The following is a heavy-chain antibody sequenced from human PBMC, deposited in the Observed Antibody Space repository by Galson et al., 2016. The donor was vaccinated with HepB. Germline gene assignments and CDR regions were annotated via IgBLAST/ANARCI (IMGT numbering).Heavy chain of an antibody. CDR1: GYTFTTYA. V-gene: IGHV1-3*04. CDR3: ARGITVEHSATCFDP. D-gene: IGHD4-11*01. Sequence: SVKVSCKASGYTFTTYAMHWVRQVPGQRLEWMGLINTGHGKTKYSQNFQGRVTITRDTSASTACIELSSLRSEDSPVYYCARGITVEHSATCFDPWGQGSLVTVSS. CDR2: INTGHGKT. J-gene: IGHJ5*02.